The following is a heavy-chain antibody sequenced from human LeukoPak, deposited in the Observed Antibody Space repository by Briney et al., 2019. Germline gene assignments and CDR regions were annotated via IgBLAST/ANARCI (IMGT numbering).Heavy chain of an antibody. D-gene: IGHD6-19*01. Sequence: PGGSLRLSCTPPGFIFEDFAMHWVRQAPGKGLEWVALISYDGGNENYADSVKGRFTISRDNSKNILYLHMNSLRPEDTAVYYCARDPPFSSGWSQNHFDHWGQGTLVTVSS. CDR2: ISYDGGNE. J-gene: IGHJ4*02. V-gene: IGHV3-30*04. CDR3: ARDPPFSSGWSQNHFDH. CDR1: GFIFEDFA.